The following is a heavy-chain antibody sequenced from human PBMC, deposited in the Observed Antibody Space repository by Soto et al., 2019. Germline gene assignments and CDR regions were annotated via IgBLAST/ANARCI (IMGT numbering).Heavy chain of an antibody. CDR2: IIPIFGTA. V-gene: IGHV1-69*13. CDR1: GGTFSSYA. D-gene: IGHD4-17*01. CDR3: ARKGYGGNSKQKLDAFDI. J-gene: IGHJ3*02. Sequence: GASVKVSCKASGGTFSSYAISWVRQAPGQGLEWMGGIIPIFGTANYAQKFQGRVTITADESTSTAYMELSSLRSEDTAVYYCARKGYGGNSKQKLDAFDIWGQGTMVTVSS.